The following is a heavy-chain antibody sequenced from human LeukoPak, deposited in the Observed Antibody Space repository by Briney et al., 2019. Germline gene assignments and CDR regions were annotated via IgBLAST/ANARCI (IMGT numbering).Heavy chain of an antibody. CDR2: VYPRDSDT. CDR3: AKEGSGSSSDN. J-gene: IGHJ4*02. Sequence: PGESLKISCKASGYSFTSYWIGWVRQMPGKDLEWMGIVYPRDSDTRYSPSFRGQVTISADKSISTAYLQWSSLKASDTAMYFCAKEGSGSSSDNWGRGTLVTVSS. D-gene: IGHD6-25*01. V-gene: IGHV5-51*01. CDR1: GYSFTSYW.